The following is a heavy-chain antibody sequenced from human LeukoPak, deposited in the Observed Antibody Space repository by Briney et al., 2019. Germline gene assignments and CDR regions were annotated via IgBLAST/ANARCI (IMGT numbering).Heavy chain of an antibody. Sequence: SETLSLTGTVSGYSISSGYYWRWIRQPPGKGLEWIGSIYHSGSTYYNPSLKSRVTISVDTSKNQFSLKLSSVTAADTAVYYCARVGAFSSSWLLYWGQGTLVTVSS. V-gene: IGHV4-38-2*02. CDR2: IYHSGST. J-gene: IGHJ4*02. CDR1: GYSISSGYY. D-gene: IGHD6-13*01. CDR3: ARVGAFSSSWLLY.